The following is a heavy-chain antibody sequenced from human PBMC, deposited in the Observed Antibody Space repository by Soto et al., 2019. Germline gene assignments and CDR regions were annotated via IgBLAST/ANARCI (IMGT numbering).Heavy chain of an antibody. CDR2: IKPDGSET. V-gene: IGHV3-7*01. CDR1: GFTFGNYW. D-gene: IGHD3-22*01. J-gene: IGHJ4*02. CDR3: AKDALGTNSGYWDH. Sequence: GGSLRLSCAASGFTFGNYWMTWVRQAPEKGLEWVANIKPDGSETYYVDSVKGRFTISRDNVRDSLYLQMNSLRAEDTAVYYWAKDALGTNSGYWDHWGQGTLVTVPS.